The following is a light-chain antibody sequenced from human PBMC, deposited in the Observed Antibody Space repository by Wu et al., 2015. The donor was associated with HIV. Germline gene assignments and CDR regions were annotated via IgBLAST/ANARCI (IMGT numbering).Light chain of an antibody. Sequence: ETVLTQSPATLSLSPGERATLSCRASQSVSTYLAWYQQKPGQAPRVLIYGASNRATGIPDRFSGSGSGTDFTLTISRLEPEDFAVYYCQQYARSITFGQGTRLEIK. CDR3: QQYARSIT. CDR1: QSVSTY. V-gene: IGKV3-20*01. J-gene: IGKJ5*01. CDR2: GAS.